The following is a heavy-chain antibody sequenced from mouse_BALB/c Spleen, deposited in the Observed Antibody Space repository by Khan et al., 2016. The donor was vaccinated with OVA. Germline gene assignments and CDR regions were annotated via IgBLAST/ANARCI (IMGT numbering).Heavy chain of an antibody. V-gene: IGHV2-2*02. CDR3: ARNYDYDEGLAY. CDR2: IWSGGTT. J-gene: IGHJ3*01. D-gene: IGHD2-4*01. Sequence: QMQLEESGPGLVQPSQSLSITCTVSGFSLTTYGVHWVRQSPGKGLEWLGVIWSGGTTDYSAAFIYRLSITKDNSKSQVFFKMNSLQANDTAIYYCARNYDYDEGLAYWGQGTLVTVSA. CDR1: GFSLTTYG.